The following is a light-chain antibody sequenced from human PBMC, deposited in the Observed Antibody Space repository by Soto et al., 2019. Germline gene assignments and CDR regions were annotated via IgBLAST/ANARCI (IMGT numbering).Light chain of an antibody. CDR1: QSVTSNN. CDR2: GAS. V-gene: IGKV3-20*01. CDR3: QQYGSSPLT. Sequence: EIALTQSPGTLSLSPGERATLSCRASQSVTSNNLAWYQQKPGQAPRLLIYGASSRATGIPDRVSGSGSGTDFSLTISRLEPEDFAVDYCQQYGSSPLTFGQGTRLEIK. J-gene: IGKJ5*01.